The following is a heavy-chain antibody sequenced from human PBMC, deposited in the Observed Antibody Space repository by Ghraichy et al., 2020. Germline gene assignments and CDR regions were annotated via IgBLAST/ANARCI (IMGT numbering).Heavy chain of an antibody. CDR2: ISGSSANI. J-gene: IGHJ4*02. D-gene: IGHD4-23*01. V-gene: IGHV3-23*01. CDR1: GFTFSSYA. CDR3: AKGQSRATAITPLDY. Sequence: GSLRLSCAASGFTFSSYAMIWVRQAPGKGLEWVSVISGSSANIYYADSLEGRFIISRDNSKNTVYLQMNSLRAEDTAVYYCAKGQSRATAITPLDYWGQGTLVTVSS.